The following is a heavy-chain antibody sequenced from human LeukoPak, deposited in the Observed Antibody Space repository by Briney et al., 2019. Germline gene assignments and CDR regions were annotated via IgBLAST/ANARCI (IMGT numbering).Heavy chain of an antibody. CDR1: GGSFSGYY. Sequence: PSETLSLTCAVSGGSFSGYYWSWIRQPPGKGLEWIGEINHSGSTNYNPSLKSRVTISVDTSKNQFSLKLSSVTAADTAVYYCARELVGGATAFDPWGQGTLVTVSS. CDR2: INHSGST. D-gene: IGHD3-10*01. CDR3: ARELVGGATAFDP. V-gene: IGHV4-34*01. J-gene: IGHJ5*02.